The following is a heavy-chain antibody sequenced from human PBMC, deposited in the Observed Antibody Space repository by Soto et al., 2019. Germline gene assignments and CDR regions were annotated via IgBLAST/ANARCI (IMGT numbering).Heavy chain of an antibody. D-gene: IGHD3-16*01. CDR2: ILGREYST. Sequence: GGSLSLSCAAAGFTLSNYGMSWVRQAPGKGLEWVSGILGREYSTYYADAVKGRFIISRDNSKNTLFLFMNSLRAEDTAVYFFANHLNPNYAYETRGSVAGDDNWGLGT. CDR3: ANHLNPNYAYETRGSVAGDDN. J-gene: IGHJ4*02. V-gene: IGHV3-23*01. CDR1: GFTLSNYG.